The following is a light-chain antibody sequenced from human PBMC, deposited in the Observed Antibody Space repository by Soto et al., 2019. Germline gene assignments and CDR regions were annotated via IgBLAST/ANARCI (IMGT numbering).Light chain of an antibody. CDR2: DVS. Sequence: QSVLTQPASVSGSPGQSITISRTGTSSDVGGYNYVSWYQQHPGKAPKLMIYDVSNRPSGVSNRFSGSKSGNTASLTISGLQAEDEADYYCSSYTSSSTLVFGTGTKVIVL. CDR3: SSYTSSSTLV. CDR1: SSDVGGYNY. V-gene: IGLV2-14*01. J-gene: IGLJ1*01.